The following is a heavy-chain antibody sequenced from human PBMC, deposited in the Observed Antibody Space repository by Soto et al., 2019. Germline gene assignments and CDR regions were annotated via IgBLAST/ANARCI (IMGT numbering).Heavy chain of an antibody. V-gene: IGHV3-72*01. Sequence: EVQLVESGGGLVQPGGSLRLSCAASGFTFSDYNMGWVRQAPGKGLEWVGRSRNKGNSYTTEHAASVKGRFTISRDDSKNSLYLQMNGLKTEDTAVYYCRSYRYCYGVDFWGQGTTVTVSS. CDR3: RSYRYCYGVDF. CDR2: SRNKGNSYTT. J-gene: IGHJ6*02. D-gene: IGHD3-10*01. CDR1: GFTFSDYN.